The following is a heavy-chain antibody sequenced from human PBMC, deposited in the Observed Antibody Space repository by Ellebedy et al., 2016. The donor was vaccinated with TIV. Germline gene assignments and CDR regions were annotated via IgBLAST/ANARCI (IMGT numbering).Heavy chain of an antibody. Sequence: GESLKISCVGSGFAFSSFAMSWVRQAPGKGLEWVAAISGSGDSTFYSDSVKGQITISRDNSKKTLYLQMDRLRAEDTAVYYCAKDGFRAYNTNWYVADHWGPGTLVTVSS. D-gene: IGHD7-27*01. CDR1: GFAFSSFA. J-gene: IGHJ4*02. CDR2: ISGSGDST. V-gene: IGHV3-23*01. CDR3: AKDGFRAYNTNWYVADH.